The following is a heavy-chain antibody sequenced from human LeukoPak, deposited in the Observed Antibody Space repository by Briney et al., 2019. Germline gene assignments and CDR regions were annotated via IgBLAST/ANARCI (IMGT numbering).Heavy chain of an antibody. CDR1: GFTFSSYA. J-gene: IGHJ4*02. CDR3: AKYGEFLEWLSHHFDY. D-gene: IGHD3-3*01. V-gene: IGHV3-23*01. Sequence: PGGSLRLSCAASGFTFSSYAMICVRQAPGKGLEWVSAISGSGGSTYYADSVKGRFTISRDNSKNKLYLQMNSLRAEDKAVYYCAKYGEFLEWLSHHFDYWGQGTLVTVSS. CDR2: ISGSGGST.